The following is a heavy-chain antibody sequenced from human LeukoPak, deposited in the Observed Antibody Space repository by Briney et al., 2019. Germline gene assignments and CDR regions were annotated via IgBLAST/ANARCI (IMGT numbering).Heavy chain of an antibody. CDR3: ARDGVDVVVTANDGYYYYYMDV. D-gene: IGHD2-21*02. CDR2: ISASGSSI. Sequence: TGGSLRLSCAASGFTFSTYEINWVRQAPGKGLEWLSHISASGSSIHYADSVKGRFTISRDNAKNSLYLQMNSLRVEDTAVYYCARDGVDVVVTANDGYYYYYMDVWGKGTTVTVSS. V-gene: IGHV3-48*03. CDR1: GFTFSTYE. J-gene: IGHJ6*03.